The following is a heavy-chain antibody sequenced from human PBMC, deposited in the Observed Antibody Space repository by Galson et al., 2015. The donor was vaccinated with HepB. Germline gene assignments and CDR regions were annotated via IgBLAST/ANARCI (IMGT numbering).Heavy chain of an antibody. CDR1: GYTFTNYG. D-gene: IGHD3-22*01. CDR3: ARGVAYYYDSSGPANYYALDV. V-gene: IGHV1-18*04. Sequence: SVKVSCKASGYTFTNYGISWVRQAPGQGLEWMGWIGPYNDNTNYAQKLQGRVTLTTDTSTSIAYMELRSLRSDDTAVYYCARGVAYYYDSSGPANYYALDVWGQGTTVTVSS. CDR2: IGPYNDNT. J-gene: IGHJ6*02.